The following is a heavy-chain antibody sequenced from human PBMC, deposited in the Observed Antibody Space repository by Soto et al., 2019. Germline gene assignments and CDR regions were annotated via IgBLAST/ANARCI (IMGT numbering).Heavy chain of an antibody. V-gene: IGHV3-73*02. Sequence: EVQLVESGGGLVQPGGSLKLSCKASGFTFSGSAIHWVRLASGKGLEWVGGISSKPNGDATSYAASAKGRFTMSTDESKSTLYLQMDSLRPEDTAIYYCSSDSAYLLFVLGDWGQGTMVTVSS. CDR1: GFTFSGSA. CDR2: ISSKPNGDAT. CDR3: SSDSAYLLFVLGD. D-gene: IGHD3-16*01. J-gene: IGHJ1*01.